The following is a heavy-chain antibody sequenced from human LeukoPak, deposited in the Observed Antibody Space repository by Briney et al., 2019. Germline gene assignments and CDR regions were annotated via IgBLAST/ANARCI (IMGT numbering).Heavy chain of an antibody. CDR2: ISYDGSNK. J-gene: IGHJ6*02. D-gene: IGHD6-6*01. CDR3: AKDIRGSSSSDYYYYYGMDV. Sequence: GGSLRLSCAASGFTFSSYAMHWVRQAPGKGLEWVAVISYDGSNKYYADSVKGRFTISRDNAKNSLYLQMNSLRAEDTALYYCAKDIRGSSSSDYYYYYGMDVWGQGTTVTVSS. V-gene: IGHV3-30-3*01. CDR1: GFTFSSYA.